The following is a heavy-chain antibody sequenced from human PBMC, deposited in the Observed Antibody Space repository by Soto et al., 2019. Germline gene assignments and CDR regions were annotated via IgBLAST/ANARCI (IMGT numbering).Heavy chain of an antibody. V-gene: IGHV3-30*03. Sequence: GGSLRLSCGAPGVTFKDYGMHLVRQAPGKGLECVSVISYDGKQTYYADSVKGRFTISKDKSKRTLFLQMNRLRVDDTAVYYCARDGWGSNWYFDLWGRRTLVTVSS. CDR3: ARDGWGSNWYFDL. CDR1: GVTFKDYG. J-gene: IGHJ2*01. D-gene: IGHD3-16*01. CDR2: ISYDGKQT.